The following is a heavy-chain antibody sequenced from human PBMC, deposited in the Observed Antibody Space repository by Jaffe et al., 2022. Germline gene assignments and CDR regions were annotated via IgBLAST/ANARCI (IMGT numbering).Heavy chain of an antibody. CDR2: ISYDGSNK. CDR1: GFTFSSYG. D-gene: IGHD6-19*01. V-gene: IGHV3-30*18. CDR3: AKDISSGWYGDSPGLDY. Sequence: QVQLVESGGGVVQPGRSLRLSCAASGFTFSSYGMHWVRQAPGKGLEWVAVISYDGSNKYYADSVKGRFTISRDNSKNTLYLQMNSLRAEDTAVYYCAKDISSGWYGDSPGLDYWGQGTLVTVSS. J-gene: IGHJ4*02.